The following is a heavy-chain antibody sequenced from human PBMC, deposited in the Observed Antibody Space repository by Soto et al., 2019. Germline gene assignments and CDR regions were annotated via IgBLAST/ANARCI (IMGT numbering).Heavy chain of an antibody. V-gene: IGHV1-18*01. D-gene: IGHD3-16*02. CDR2: ISAYNGNT. J-gene: IGHJ5*02. CDR3: ARELIYIWGNYRLNWFDP. CDR1: GYTFTSYG. Sequence: ASVKVSCKASGYTFTSYGISWVRQAPGQGLEWMGWISAYNGNTNYAQKLQGRVTMTTDTSTSAAYMELRSLRSDDTAVYYCARELIYIWGNYRLNWFDPWGQGTLVTVSS.